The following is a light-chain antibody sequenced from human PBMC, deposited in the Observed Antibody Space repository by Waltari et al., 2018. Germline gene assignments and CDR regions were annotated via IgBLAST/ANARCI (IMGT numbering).Light chain of an antibody. CDR3: QFWDNSNDHPYV. CDR2: DDA. Sequence: YVVTQPPSVSVAPGQTARITCGAANIGSLPVHWFQPKPGQAPVMFVYDDAARPSGIPERFSGSNSGDTATLTISRVEAGDEADYYCQFWDNSNDHPYVFGTGTKVTVL. J-gene: IGLJ1*01. V-gene: IGLV3-21*02. CDR1: NIGSLP.